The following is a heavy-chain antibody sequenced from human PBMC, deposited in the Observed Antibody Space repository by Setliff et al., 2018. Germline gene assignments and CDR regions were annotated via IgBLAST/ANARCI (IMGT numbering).Heavy chain of an antibody. CDR1: DDSFTSSRYY. CDR3: VRPGGTTVVARHFAY. D-gene: IGHD2-15*01. CDR2: ISYSGTP. J-gene: IGHJ4*01. Sequence: SETLSLTCTVSDDSFTSSRYYWGWIRQAPGSGLEWIGSISYSGTPYYNASVESRVTISIDTSRNQFSLELRSVTVADTATYYCVRPGGTTVVARHFAYWGSGLLVTVSS. V-gene: IGHV4-39*01.